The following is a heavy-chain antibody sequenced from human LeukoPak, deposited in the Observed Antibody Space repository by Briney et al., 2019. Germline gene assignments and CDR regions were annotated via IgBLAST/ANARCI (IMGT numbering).Heavy chain of an antibody. D-gene: IGHD3-10*01. CDR2: ISYDGSNK. J-gene: IGHJ4*02. Sequence: PGGSLRLSCAASGFTFSSYAMHWVRQAPGKGLERVAVISYDGSNKYYADSVKGRFTISRDNSKNTLYLQMNSLRAEDTAVYYCARIMWFGELWGGQGTLVTVSS. CDR3: ARIMWFGELW. CDR1: GFTFSSYA. V-gene: IGHV3-30-3*01.